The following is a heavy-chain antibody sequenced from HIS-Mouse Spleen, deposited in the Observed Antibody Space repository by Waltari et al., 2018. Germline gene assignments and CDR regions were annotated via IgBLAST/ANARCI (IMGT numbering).Heavy chain of an antibody. CDR3: AREIPYSSSWYDWYFDL. Sequence: QLQLQESGPGLVKPSETLSLTCTVSGGPISSSSYDWGWIRQHPGKGLEWIGSVYYSGSTYYNPSLKSRVTISVDTSKNQFSLKLSSVTAADTAVYYCAREIPYSSSWYDWYFDLWGRGTLVTVSS. J-gene: IGHJ2*01. D-gene: IGHD6-13*01. V-gene: IGHV4-39*07. CDR2: VYYSGST. CDR1: GGPISSSSYD.